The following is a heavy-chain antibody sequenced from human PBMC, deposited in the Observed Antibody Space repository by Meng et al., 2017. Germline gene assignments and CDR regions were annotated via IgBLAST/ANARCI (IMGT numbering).Heavy chain of an antibody. CDR1: GFTFDDYA. Sequence: SLKISCAASGFTFDDYAMYWVRQAPGKGLEWVSGISWNSGSIGYADSVKGRFTISRDNAKNSLYLQMNSLRAEDTALYYCARFYFGYSYGPHHFDYWGQGTLVTVSS. CDR3: ARFYFGYSYGPHHFDY. V-gene: IGHV3-9*01. D-gene: IGHD5-18*01. CDR2: ISWNSGSI. J-gene: IGHJ4*02.